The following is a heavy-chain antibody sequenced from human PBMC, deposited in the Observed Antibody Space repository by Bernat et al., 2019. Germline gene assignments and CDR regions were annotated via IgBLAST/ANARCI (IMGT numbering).Heavy chain of an antibody. V-gene: IGHV1-3*01. D-gene: IGHD6-19*01. CDR3: ARDLLTGYSYGWEDY. Sequence: FLPAEYTFTSYAMNWVRQAPGQRLEWMGWINAGNGNTKYSQKLQGRVTITRDTSASTAYMELSSLRSEDTAVYYCARDLLTGYSYGWEDYWG. CDR1: EYTFTSYA. CDR2: INAGNGNT. J-gene: IGHJ4*01.